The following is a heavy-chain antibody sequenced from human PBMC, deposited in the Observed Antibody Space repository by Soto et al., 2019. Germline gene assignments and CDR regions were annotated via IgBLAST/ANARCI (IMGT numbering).Heavy chain of an antibody. D-gene: IGHD3-22*01. Sequence: PGGSLRLSCAASGFTVRSNHMTWVRQAPGKGLEWVSVFYRGGSTFYADSVMGRFTISRDNSENTLFLQMNSLRAEDTAVYYCAKEVYYYDSSGYYPLGGYWGQGTLVTVSS. CDR1: GFTVRSNH. CDR2: FYRGGST. J-gene: IGHJ4*02. V-gene: IGHV3-66*01. CDR3: AKEVYYYDSSGYYPLGGY.